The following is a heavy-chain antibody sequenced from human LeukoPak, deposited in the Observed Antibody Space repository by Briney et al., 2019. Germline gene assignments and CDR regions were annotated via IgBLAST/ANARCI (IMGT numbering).Heavy chain of an antibody. CDR2: IYTSGST. J-gene: IGHJ6*03. Sequence: SETLSLTCTVSGGSISSYYWSWIRQPVGKGLEWIGRIYTSGSTNYNPSLKSRVTMSVDTSKNQFSLKLSSVTAADTAVYYCARGPFLPFNANYYYYYYMDVWGKGTTVTVSS. V-gene: IGHV4-4*07. CDR3: ARGPFLPFNANYYYYYYMDV. CDR1: GGSISSYY.